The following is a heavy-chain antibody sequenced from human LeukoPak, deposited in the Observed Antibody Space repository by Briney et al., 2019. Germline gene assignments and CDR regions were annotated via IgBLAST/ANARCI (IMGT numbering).Heavy chain of an antibody. V-gene: IGHV4-39*07. Sequence: SETLSLTCTVSGDSISSSNSYRGWIRQPPGKGLEWIGSLYYSGSSYYNPSLKSRVTISVDTSKNQFSLKLSSVTAADTAVYYCARGLRLGELDYWGQGTLVTVSS. J-gene: IGHJ4*02. CDR2: LYYSGSS. CDR3: ARGLRLGELDY. D-gene: IGHD3-16*01. CDR1: GDSISSSNSY.